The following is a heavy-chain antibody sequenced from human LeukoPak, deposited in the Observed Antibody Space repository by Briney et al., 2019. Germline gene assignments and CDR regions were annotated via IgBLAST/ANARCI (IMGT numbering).Heavy chain of an antibody. V-gene: IGHV4-61*01. J-gene: IGHJ4*02. D-gene: IGHD6-19*01. Sequence: SETLSLTCTVSGASVSSGSYFWSWIRQPPGKGLEWIGYVYSSGGTNSNPSLTSRVTISVDTSKNQFSLKLSSVTAADTAVYYCARTDSSGWYVFDYWGQGTLVTVSS. CDR2: VYSSGGT. CDR1: GASVSSGSYF. CDR3: ARTDSSGWYVFDY.